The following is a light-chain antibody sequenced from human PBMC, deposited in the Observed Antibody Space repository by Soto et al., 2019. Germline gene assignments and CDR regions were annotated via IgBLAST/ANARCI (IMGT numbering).Light chain of an antibody. J-gene: IGKJ4*01. CDR3: QQYGTSEII. CDR1: QRPSNSH. CDR2: DTS. Sequence: EIVLTQSPGTLSLSPGERATLSCRASQRPSNSHVAWYLLKPGQAPRLLIFDTSSRATGIPDRFSGSVSGTDFTLTISRLEPEDFAVFYCQQYGTSEIIFGGGTKVDIK. V-gene: IGKV3-20*01.